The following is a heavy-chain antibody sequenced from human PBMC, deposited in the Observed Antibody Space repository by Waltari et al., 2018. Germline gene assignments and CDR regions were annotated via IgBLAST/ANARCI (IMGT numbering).Heavy chain of an antibody. CDR3: ARGKGNSAXXSDGFDI. Sequence: QVQXQASGPGLVKPSETLSLTCSVSDGSLSXHYWTXIRRPPGKGLEGVGYFYYSGSTYYXPALKSRAAISVXTAXSQXSXKXGSVTAAXXXVYYXARGKGNSAXXSDGFDIXGPGTMVTVXS. CDR1: DGSLSXHY. V-gene: IGHV4-59*11. D-gene: IGHD3-22*01. CDR2: FYYSGST. J-gene: IGHJ3*02.